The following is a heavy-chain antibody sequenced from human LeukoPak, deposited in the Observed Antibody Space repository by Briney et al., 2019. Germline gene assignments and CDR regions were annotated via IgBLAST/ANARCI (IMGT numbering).Heavy chain of an antibody. J-gene: IGHJ6*01. CDR2: ISSSGSTI. CDR1: GFTFSSYE. D-gene: IGHD4-17*01. CDR3: ARSDYGDHVYYDYGVDV. V-gene: IGHV3-48*03. Sequence: QAGGSDRLSCAASGFTFSSYEMNWVRQAPGKGLEWVSYISSSGSTIYYADSVKGRFTISRDNAKNSLYLHMNSLRAEDTAVYYCARSDYGDHVYYDYGVDVWGKGTTVSSSS.